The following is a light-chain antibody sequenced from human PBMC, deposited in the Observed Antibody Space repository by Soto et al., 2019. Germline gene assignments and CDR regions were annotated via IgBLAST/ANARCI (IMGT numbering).Light chain of an antibody. Sequence: EIVMTQSPATLSVSPGERATLSCRASQSVYSTLAWYQQKPGQAPSLLIYHASTRATGIPARFSGSGSGTEFPLPISSLQSEEFAVYYCQQYNKWPLTFGGGTKREIK. CDR3: QQYNKWPLT. J-gene: IGKJ4*01. CDR2: HAS. CDR1: QSVYST. V-gene: IGKV3-15*01.